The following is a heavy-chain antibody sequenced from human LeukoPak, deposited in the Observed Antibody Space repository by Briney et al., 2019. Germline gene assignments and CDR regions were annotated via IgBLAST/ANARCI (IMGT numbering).Heavy chain of an antibody. Sequence: GGALRLSCASSGFNFSNAWMSWVRQAPGKGLEWDGRIKSKTDGGTTDYAAPVKGRFTISRDDSKNTLYLQMNSLKTEDTAVYYCTTDRSGWYDYWGQGTLVTVSS. J-gene: IGHJ4*02. V-gene: IGHV3-15*01. CDR2: IKSKTDGGTT. CDR1: GFNFSNAW. D-gene: IGHD6-19*01. CDR3: TTDRSGWYDY.